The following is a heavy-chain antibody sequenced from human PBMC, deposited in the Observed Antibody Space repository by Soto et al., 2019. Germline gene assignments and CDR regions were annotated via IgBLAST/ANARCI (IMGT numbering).Heavy chain of an antibody. D-gene: IGHD7-27*01. CDR1: GFTVSSNH. Sequence: EVQVVESGGGLVQPGGSLRLSCAASGFTVSSNHMSWVRQAPGKALERVSVFYSCGSTYYADSVKGRFTIARDNSKNTLFLQMNRLRAEYTSVYYCARDMGILTFDIWGPATIVTVSS. CDR3: ARDMGILTFDI. V-gene: IGHV3-66*01. J-gene: IGHJ3*02. CDR2: FYSCGST.